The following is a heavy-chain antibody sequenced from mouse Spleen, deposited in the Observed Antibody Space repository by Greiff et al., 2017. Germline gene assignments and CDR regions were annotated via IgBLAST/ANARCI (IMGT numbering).Heavy chain of an antibody. V-gene: IGHV5-17*01. Sequence: EVKLVESGGGLVKPGGSLKLSCAASGFTFSDYGMHWVRQAPEKGLEWVAYISSGSSTIYYADTVKGRFTISRDNAKNTLFLQITSLRSEDTAMYYCAMYGEFPFDYWGQGTTRTVSS. CDR1: GFTFSDYG. D-gene: IGHD1-1*01. CDR2: ISSGSSTI. J-gene: IGHJ2*01. CDR3: AMYGEFPFDY.